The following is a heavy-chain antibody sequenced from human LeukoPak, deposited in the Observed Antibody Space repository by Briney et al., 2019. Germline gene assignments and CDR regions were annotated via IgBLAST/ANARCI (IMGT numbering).Heavy chain of an antibody. CDR1: GGSISSGGYS. V-gene: IGHV4-30-2*01. J-gene: IGHJ6*02. CDR2: IYRSGST. CDR3: ARALVSTRITSGVMDV. D-gene: IGHD5/OR15-5a*01. Sequence: RPSETLSLTCAVSGGSISSGGYSWSWIRQPPGKGLEWIGYIYRSGSTYYNPSLKSRVTISVDRSKNQFSLKLSSVTAADTAVYYCARALVSTRITSGVMDVWGQGTTVTVSS.